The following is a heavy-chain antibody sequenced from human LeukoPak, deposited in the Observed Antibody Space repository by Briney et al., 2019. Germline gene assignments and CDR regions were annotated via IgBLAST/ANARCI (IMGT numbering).Heavy chain of an antibody. Sequence: SETLSLTCTVSGYSISSGYYWGWIRQPPGKGLEWIGSIYHSGSTYPNPSLKSRVTISVDTSKNQFSLKLSSVTAADTALYYCARSGYTTRRHDAFNIWGQGTMVTVSS. D-gene: IGHD6-13*01. V-gene: IGHV4-38-2*02. CDR3: ARSGYTTRRHDAFNI. J-gene: IGHJ3*02. CDR2: IYHSGST. CDR1: GYSISSGYY.